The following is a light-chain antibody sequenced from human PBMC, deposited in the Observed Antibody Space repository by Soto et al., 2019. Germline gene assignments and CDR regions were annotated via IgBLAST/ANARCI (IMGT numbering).Light chain of an antibody. Sequence: DIHLTQSPSTLSASVGDRVTITCLASQSISIWLAWYQQKPGKAPKLLIYKASTLESGVPSRFSGSGSGTEFTLTISSLQPDDFATYYCQHWVDYMWTFGQGTKVEIK. CDR3: QHWVDYMWT. CDR1: QSISIW. J-gene: IGKJ1*01. V-gene: IGKV1-5*03. CDR2: KAS.